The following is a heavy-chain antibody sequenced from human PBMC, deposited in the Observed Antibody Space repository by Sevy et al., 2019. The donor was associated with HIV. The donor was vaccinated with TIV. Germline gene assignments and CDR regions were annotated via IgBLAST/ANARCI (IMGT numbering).Heavy chain of an antibody. Sequence: SETLSLTCTVSGGSIESYYWTWIRQTPGKGLEWIGHIYYSGSTNYNPSLKSRVTTSVDTSKKQFSLKLSSVTVADTAVYYCARALRTANDAFDIWGQGTMVTVSS. CDR1: GGSIESYY. D-gene: IGHD3-16*01. J-gene: IGHJ3*02. CDR3: ARALRTANDAFDI. CDR2: IYYSGST. V-gene: IGHV4-59*01.